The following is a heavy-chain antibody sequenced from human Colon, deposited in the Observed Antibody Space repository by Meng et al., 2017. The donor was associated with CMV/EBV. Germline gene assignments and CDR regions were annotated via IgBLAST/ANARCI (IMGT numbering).Heavy chain of an antibody. J-gene: IGHJ5*02. Sequence: GESLKISCAASGFTFSAFPIHWVRQAPGKGLEWVAIISHDGTKKYYAESVKGRFSLSRDNSQNTVNMHMNSLRGDDTAVYYCARASNSSFDPWGQETLVTVSS. CDR3: ARASNSSFDP. V-gene: IGHV3-30*04. D-gene: IGHD4-11*01. CDR2: ISHDGTKK. CDR1: GFTFSAFP.